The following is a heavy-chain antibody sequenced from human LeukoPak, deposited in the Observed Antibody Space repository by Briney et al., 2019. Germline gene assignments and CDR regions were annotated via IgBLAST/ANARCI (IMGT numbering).Heavy chain of an antibody. CDR3: ARVRGYCSSGSCGMDV. D-gene: IGHD2-15*01. V-gene: IGHV4-38-2*02. CDR1: GYSISSGYY. CDR2: IYHSGST. Sequence: MASETLSLTCTVSGYSISSGYYWGWIRQPPGKGLEWIGSIYHSGSTYYNPSLKSRVTISVDTSKNQFSLKLSSVTAADTAVYYCARVRGYCSSGSCGMDVWGQGTTVTVSS. J-gene: IGHJ6*02.